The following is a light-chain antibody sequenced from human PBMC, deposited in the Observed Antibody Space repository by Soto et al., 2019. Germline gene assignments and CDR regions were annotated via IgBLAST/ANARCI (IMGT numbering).Light chain of an antibody. Sequence: LTQPASVSGSPGQSITIACTGTSSDVGGYNYVSWFQQHPGKAPKLMISEVSNRPSGVSNRFSASKSGNTASLTISGLQSEDEATYYCSSYSSSSTLVFGTGTKVTVL. CDR2: EVS. J-gene: IGLJ1*01. V-gene: IGLV2-14*01. CDR1: SSDVGGYNY. CDR3: SSYSSSSTLV.